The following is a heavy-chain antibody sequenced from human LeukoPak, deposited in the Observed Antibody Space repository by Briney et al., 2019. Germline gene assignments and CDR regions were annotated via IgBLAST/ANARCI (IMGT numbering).Heavy chain of an antibody. CDR1: GFTFSGSA. D-gene: IGHD7-27*01. V-gene: IGHV3-73*01. J-gene: IGHJ4*02. CDR3: ATSGDPRRRVSSY. Sequence: GGSLRLSCAASGFTFSGSAMQWVRQASGKGPEWVGRIRSKANSYATAYAASVKDRFTISRDDSKNTAYLQMNSLRTEDTAVYYCATSGDPRRRVSSYWGQGTLVTVSS. CDR2: IRSKANSYAT.